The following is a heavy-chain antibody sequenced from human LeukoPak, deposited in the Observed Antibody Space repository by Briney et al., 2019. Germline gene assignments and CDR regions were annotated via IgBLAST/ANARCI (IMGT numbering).Heavy chain of an antibody. D-gene: IGHD3-3*02. CDR2: IKQDGSEK. CDR3: ARGRSIFGVVTGDYFDY. CDR1: GFTFNIYW. Sequence: GGSLRLSCAASGFTFNIYWMTWVRQAPGKGLEWVATIKQDGSEKYYVDSVKGRFTISRDNSKNTLHVQMNSLRVEDTAVYYCARGRSIFGVVTGDYFDYWGQGTLVTVSS. V-gene: IGHV3-7*01. J-gene: IGHJ4*02.